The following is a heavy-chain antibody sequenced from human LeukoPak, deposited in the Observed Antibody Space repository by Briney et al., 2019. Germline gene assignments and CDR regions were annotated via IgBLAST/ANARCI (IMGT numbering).Heavy chain of an antibody. D-gene: IGHD6-13*01. Sequence: ASVKVSCKASGYTFTSYDINWVRQATGQGLEWMGWISAHNGNTNYAQKLQGRVTMTTDTSTSTAYMELRSLRSDDTAVYYCARVRVSSWYPPYYFDYWGQGTLVTVSS. V-gene: IGHV1-18*01. J-gene: IGHJ4*02. CDR2: ISAHNGNT. CDR3: ARVRVSSWYPPYYFDY. CDR1: GYTFTSYD.